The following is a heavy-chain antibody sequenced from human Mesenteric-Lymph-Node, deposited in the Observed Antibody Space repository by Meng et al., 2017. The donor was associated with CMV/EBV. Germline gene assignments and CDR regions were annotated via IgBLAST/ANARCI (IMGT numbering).Heavy chain of an antibody. CDR3: ASSIAARRGADY. J-gene: IGHJ4*02. CDR1: GGSLSGYY. CDR2: INHSGST. D-gene: IGHD6-6*01. V-gene: IGHV4-34*01. Sequence: QVQRKVGAAVLLKPSETLSLPCAVYGGSLSGYYWSWIRQPPGKGLEWIGEINHSGSTNYNPSLKSRVTISVDTSKNQFSLKLSSVTAADTAVYYCASSIAARRGADYWGQGTLVTVSS.